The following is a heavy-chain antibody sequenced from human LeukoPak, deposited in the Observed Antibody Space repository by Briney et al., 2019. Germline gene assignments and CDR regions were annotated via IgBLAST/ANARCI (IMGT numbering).Heavy chain of an antibody. D-gene: IGHD2-2*01. CDR1: GYTLTELS. CDR3: ATGTKHCSGTNCYPHFAH. V-gene: IGHV1-24*01. J-gene: IGHJ4*02. CDR2: FDPEVDET. Sequence: ASVTVSCKVSGYTLTELSMHWVRQAPGKGREWMGGFDPEVDETFYAQKFQGRVTMTEDTSTDTVYMELSSLRSEDTAVFYCATGTKHCSGTNCYPHFAHWGQGSLVTVSS.